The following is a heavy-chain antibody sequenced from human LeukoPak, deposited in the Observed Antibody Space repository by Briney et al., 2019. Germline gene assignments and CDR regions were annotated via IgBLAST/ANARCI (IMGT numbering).Heavy chain of an antibody. Sequence: PGGSLRLSCAASGFTFSSYEMNWVRQAPGKGLDWVSSIDSSSSYIDYADSVKGRFTISRDNAKNSLFLQMNSLRAEDTALYYCATRSRGYSYGGFDYWGQGTLVTVSS. V-gene: IGHV3-21*04. D-gene: IGHD5-18*01. J-gene: IGHJ4*02. CDR2: IDSSSSYI. CDR3: ATRSRGYSYGGFDY. CDR1: GFTFSSYE.